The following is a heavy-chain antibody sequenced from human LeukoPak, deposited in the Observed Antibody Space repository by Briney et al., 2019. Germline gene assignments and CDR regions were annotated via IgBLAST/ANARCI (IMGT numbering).Heavy chain of an antibody. CDR2: ISSSSSYI. Sequence: GGSLRLSCAASGFTFSSYSMNWVRQAPGKGLEWVSSISSSSSYIYYADSVKGRFTISRDNAKNSLYLQMNSLRAEDTAVYYCAPDGGFGELSPFDYWGQGTLVTVPS. CDR3: APDGGFGELSPFDY. CDR1: GFTFSSYS. V-gene: IGHV3-21*01. D-gene: IGHD3-10*01. J-gene: IGHJ4*02.